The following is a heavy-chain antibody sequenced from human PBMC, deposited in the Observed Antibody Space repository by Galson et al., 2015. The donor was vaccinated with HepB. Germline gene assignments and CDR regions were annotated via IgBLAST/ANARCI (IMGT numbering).Heavy chain of an antibody. V-gene: IGHV1-2*06. CDR2: INPNSGDT. D-gene: IGHD3-10*01. CDR3: ARGPTYYYGSPHPGGAFDI. CDR1: GYSFTTYG. J-gene: IGHJ3*02. Sequence: SVKVSCKASGYSFTTYGMNWVPQAPGQGLEWMGRINPNSGDTNYAQKFQGRVTMTRDTSISTAYMELSRLRSDDTAVYYCARGPTYYYGSPHPGGAFDIWGQGTMVTVSS.